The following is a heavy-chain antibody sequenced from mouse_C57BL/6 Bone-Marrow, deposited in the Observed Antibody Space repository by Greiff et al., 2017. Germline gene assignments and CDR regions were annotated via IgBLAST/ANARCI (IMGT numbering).Heavy chain of an antibody. CDR1: GYTFTSYW. D-gene: IGHD4-1*01. Sequence: VQLQQPGAELVKPGASVKMSCKASGYTFTSYWITWVKQRPGQGLEWIGDIYPTSGRTNYNEKFKSKAILTVDTSSNTAYMQLSSLSSEDSAVFYGARSGPLGRSFDYWGQGTTLTVSS. J-gene: IGHJ2*01. CDR3: ARSGPLGRSFDY. CDR2: IYPTSGRT. V-gene: IGHV1-55*01.